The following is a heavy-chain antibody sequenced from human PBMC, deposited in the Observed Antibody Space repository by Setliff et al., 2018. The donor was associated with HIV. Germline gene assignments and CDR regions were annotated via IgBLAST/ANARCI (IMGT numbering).Heavy chain of an antibody. CDR1: GYSFTSYW. V-gene: IGHV5-51*01. J-gene: IGHJ6*02. CDR3: ARRSGYDWGGAYYYGMDV. D-gene: IGHD5-12*01. CDR2: IYPIDSDT. Sequence: GESLKISCKGSGYSFTSYWIGWVRQMPGKGLEWLGIIYPIDSDTRYSPSFQGQVTISADKSISTAYLQWSSLKASATAMYYCARRSGYDWGGAYYYGMDVWGQGTTVTVSS.